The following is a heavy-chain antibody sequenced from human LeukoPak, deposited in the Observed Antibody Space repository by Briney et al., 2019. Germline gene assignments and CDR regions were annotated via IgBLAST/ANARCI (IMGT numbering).Heavy chain of an antibody. CDR3: AREGSELYYDFWSGARAFDI. J-gene: IGHJ3*02. Sequence: SVKVSCKASGGTFSSYAISWVRQAPGQGLEWMGGIIPIFGTANYAQKFQGRVTITTDESTSTAYMELSSLRSEDTAVYYCAREGSELYYDFWSGARAFDIWGQGTMVTVSS. CDR2: IIPIFGTA. D-gene: IGHD3-3*01. V-gene: IGHV1-69*05. CDR1: GGTFSSYA.